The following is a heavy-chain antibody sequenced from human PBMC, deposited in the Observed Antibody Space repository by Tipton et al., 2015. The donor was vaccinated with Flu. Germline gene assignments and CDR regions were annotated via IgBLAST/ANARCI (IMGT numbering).Heavy chain of an antibody. CDR3: ARAEIGDFDY. V-gene: IGHV4-39*02. CDR1: GGSISTSGLF. Sequence: LRLSCTASGGSISTSGLFWGWIRQPPGKGLEWIGSIYHNGDIHFNPSLKSRVSISVDTSNNRFSLNLTSVTAADTAVYYCARAEIGDFDYWGQGTLVTVSS. J-gene: IGHJ4*02. D-gene: IGHD2/OR15-2a*01. CDR2: IYHNGDI.